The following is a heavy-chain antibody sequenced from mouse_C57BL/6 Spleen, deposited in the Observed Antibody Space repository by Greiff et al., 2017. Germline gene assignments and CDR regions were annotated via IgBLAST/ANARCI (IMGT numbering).Heavy chain of an antibody. CDR3: ARDGYYPLTLDY. J-gene: IGHJ4*01. D-gene: IGHD2-3*01. Sequence: EVQVVESGGGLVKPGGSLKLSCAASGFTFSSYAMSWVRQTPEKRLEWVATISDGGSYTYYPDNVKGRFTISRDNAKNNLYLQMSHLKSEDTAMYYCARDGYYPLTLDYWGQGTSVTVSS. CDR1: GFTFSSYA. V-gene: IGHV5-4*01. CDR2: ISDGGSYT.